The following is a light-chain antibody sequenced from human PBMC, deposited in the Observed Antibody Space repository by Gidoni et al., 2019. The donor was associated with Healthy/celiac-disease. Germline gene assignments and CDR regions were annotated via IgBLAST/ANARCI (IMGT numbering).Light chain of an antibody. CDR3: QQYTNRPLA. Sequence: EIVMTQAPATLSVSPGERATLSGRASQSVSSNVAWYQQQPGQAPRRSIYGPSTRATGIPARFSGSRSGTAFTLTTSSLQSEYFAVSYCQQYTNRPLAFGQGTKLEIK. CDR2: GPS. V-gene: IGKV3-15*01. J-gene: IGKJ2*01. CDR1: QSVSSN.